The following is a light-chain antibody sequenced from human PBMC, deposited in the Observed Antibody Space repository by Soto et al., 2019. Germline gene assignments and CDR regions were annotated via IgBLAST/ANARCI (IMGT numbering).Light chain of an antibody. CDR2: EVS. Sequence: DVVMTQTPLSLSVAPGQPASISCKSSQSLLHITGETFLFWYLQKPGQSPQLLIYEVSTRVSGVPDRVSCTGSGTEFKLEIRRVETDDVGIYYCMKSTKLPPTFGQGTRMEIK. J-gene: IGKJ5*01. CDR3: MKSTKLPPT. CDR1: QSLLHITGETF. V-gene: IGKV2D-29*02.